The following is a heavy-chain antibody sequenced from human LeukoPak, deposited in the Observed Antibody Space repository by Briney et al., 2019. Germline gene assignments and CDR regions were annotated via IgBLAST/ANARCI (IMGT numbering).Heavy chain of an antibody. V-gene: IGHV4-34*01. CDR1: GGSFSGYY. J-gene: IGHJ4*02. Sequence: SETLSLTCAVYGGSFSGYYWSWIRQPPGKGLEWIGEINHSGSTNYNPSLKSRVTISVDTSKNQFSLKLSSVTAADTAVYYCARGRLYVGSSSWYYWGQGTLVTVSS. D-gene: IGHD6-13*01. CDR3: ARGRLYVGSSSWYY. CDR2: INHSGST.